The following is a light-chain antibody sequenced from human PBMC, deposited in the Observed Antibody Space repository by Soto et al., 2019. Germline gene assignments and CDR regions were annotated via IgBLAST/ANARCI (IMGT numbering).Light chain of an antibody. J-gene: IGKJ1*01. CDR2: AAS. V-gene: IGKV1-8*01. Sequence: AIRMTQSPSSFSASTGDRVTITCRASQDISSYLAWYQQKPGKAPKLLIYAASTLQSGVPSRFSGSGSGTDFTLTISCLQSEDFSTYYCQQYYTYPRTVGQGTKVEI. CDR3: QQYYTYPRT. CDR1: QDISSY.